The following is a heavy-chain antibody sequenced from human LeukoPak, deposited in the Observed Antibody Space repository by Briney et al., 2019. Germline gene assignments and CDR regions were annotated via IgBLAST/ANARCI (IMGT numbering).Heavy chain of an antibody. CDR3: AKGDIVVVVAATIDY. V-gene: IGHV3-23*01. CDR2: ISGSGGST. D-gene: IGHD2-15*01. Sequence: GGSLRLPCAASGFTFSSYAMSWVRQAPGKGLEWVPAISGSGGSTYYADSVKGRFTISRDNSKNTLYLQMNSLRAEDTAVYYCAKGDIVVVVAATIDYWGQGTLVTVSS. CDR1: GFTFSSYA. J-gene: IGHJ4*02.